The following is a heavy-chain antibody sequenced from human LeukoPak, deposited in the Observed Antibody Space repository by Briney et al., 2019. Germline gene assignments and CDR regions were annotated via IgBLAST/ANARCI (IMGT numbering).Heavy chain of an antibody. CDR3: ATMHSSAWYSY. CDR1: DGSVSSGSYY. J-gene: IGHJ4*02. D-gene: IGHD6-19*01. Sequence: LDAPSLMCPDPDGSVSSGSYYRSWSRNPTKKGLEWIGYIYYSGSTNYKSSLKSRVTISVDTSKNQFSLKLSSVTAADTAVYYCATMHSSAWYSYWGQGTLVTVSS. V-gene: IGHV4-61*01. CDR2: IYYSGST.